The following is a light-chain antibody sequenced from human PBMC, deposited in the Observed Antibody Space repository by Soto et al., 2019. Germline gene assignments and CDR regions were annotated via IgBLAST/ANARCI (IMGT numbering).Light chain of an antibody. V-gene: IGLV2-14*01. CDR3: SSYTSSSTLV. J-gene: IGLJ3*02. CDR2: DVS. CDR1: SSDVGAYKY. Sequence: QSALTQPASVSGSPGQSITISCTGTSSDVGAYKYVSWYQQHPGKVPKLMIYDVSNRPSGVSDRFSGTKSGNTASLTISGLQAEDEADYYCSSYTSSSTLVFGGGTKLTVL.